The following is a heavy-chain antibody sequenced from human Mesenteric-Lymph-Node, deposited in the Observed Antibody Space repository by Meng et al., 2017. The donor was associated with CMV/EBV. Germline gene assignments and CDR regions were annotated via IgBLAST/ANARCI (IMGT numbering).Heavy chain of an antibody. D-gene: IGHD3-16*01. CDR1: GGSFSDYY. CDR3: ARGRRSPSYIMIIPAAPFDY. J-gene: IGHJ4*02. V-gene: IGHV4-34*01. Sequence: SETLSLTCAVYGGSFSDYYWSWIRQPPGKGLEWIGEINHSGSTKYIPSLKSRVTISVDTSKNQFSLKLRSVTAADTAVYYCARGRRSPSYIMIIPAAPFDYWGQGTLVTVSS. CDR2: INHSGST.